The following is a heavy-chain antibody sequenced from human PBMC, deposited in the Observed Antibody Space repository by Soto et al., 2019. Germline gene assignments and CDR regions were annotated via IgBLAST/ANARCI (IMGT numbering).Heavy chain of an antibody. CDR2: IYYSGST. Sequence: SETLSLTCTVSGGSISSYYWSWIRQPPGKGLEWIGYIYYSGSTNYNPSLKSRVTISVDTSKNQFSLKLSSVTAADTAVYYCARTAINEKTNVVVPAEFDYWGQGTLVTVSS. D-gene: IGHD2-2*01. CDR1: GGSISSYY. CDR3: ARTAINEKTNVVVPAEFDY. J-gene: IGHJ4*02. V-gene: IGHV4-59*08.